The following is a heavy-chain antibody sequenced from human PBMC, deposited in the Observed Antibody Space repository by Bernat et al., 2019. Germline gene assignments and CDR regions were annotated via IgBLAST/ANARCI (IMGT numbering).Heavy chain of an antibody. J-gene: IGHJ4*02. D-gene: IGHD2-2*01. Sequence: QVQLQQWGAGLLKPSETLSLICAVYGGSFSCYYWSWIRQPPGKGLECIGGINHSGSTNYNPSLKSRVTISVDTSKNQFSLKLSPVTAADTAVYYCARGCRYCSSTSCYLYFDYRGQGTLVTVSS. CDR2: INHSGST. CDR1: GGSFSCYY. V-gene: IGHV4-34*01. CDR3: ARGCRYCSSTSCYLYFDY.